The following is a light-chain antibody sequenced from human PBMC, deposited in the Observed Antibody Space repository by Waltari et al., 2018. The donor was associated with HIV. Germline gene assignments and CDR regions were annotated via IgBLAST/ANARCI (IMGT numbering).Light chain of an antibody. J-gene: IGLJ3*02. CDR2: NNG. CDR3: ASWDDKLDGWV. Sequence: QSLLPQPPSASGTPGQRVTISCSGSYSNIGSNTVNWHQQLPGSAPRALIYNNGRRPSGVPDRFSGSKSGTSASLAISGLQSEDQGDYYCASWDDKLDGWVFGGGTRLTVL. CDR1: YSNIGSNT. V-gene: IGLV1-44*01.